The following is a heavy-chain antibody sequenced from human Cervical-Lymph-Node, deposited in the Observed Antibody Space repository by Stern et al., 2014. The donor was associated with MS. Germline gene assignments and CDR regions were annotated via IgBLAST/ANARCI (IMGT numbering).Heavy chain of an antibody. CDR1: GYIFTGYY. CDR2: LNPNTGGP. D-gene: IGHD3-3*01. J-gene: IGHJ6*02. CDR3: ARDQRGITIFGVVTDYYYLGMDV. V-gene: IGHV1-2*02. Sequence: VQLVQSGAEVKKPGASVKVSCKTSGYIFTGYYIHWVRQAPGQGLEWMAWLNPNTGGPKYAQKFQGRVTMSRDTSISTAYVELSSLTSDDTAVYYCARDQRGITIFGVVTDYYYLGMDVWGQGTTVTVSS.